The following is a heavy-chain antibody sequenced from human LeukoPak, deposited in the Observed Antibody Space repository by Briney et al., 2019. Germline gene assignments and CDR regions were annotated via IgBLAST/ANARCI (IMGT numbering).Heavy chain of an antibody. CDR3: ARCLGDYDSSGYYKGRHFDL. J-gene: IGHJ2*01. CDR2: ISHSGNT. Sequence: PSETLSLTCTVSGGSISSYYWSWIRQPPVKGLEWIGYISHSGNTKNNPSLESRVTTSLDTSKNQFSLRLSSVTAADTAVYYCARCLGDYDSSGYYKGRHFDLWGRGTLVTVSS. CDR1: GGSISSYY. V-gene: IGHV4-59*08. D-gene: IGHD3-22*01.